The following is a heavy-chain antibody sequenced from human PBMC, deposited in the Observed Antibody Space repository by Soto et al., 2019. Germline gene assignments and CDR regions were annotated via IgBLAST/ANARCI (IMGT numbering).Heavy chain of an antibody. D-gene: IGHD3-9*01. CDR3: ARDYDRGFLEDILTGYYNYYYYYGMDV. V-gene: IGHV3-23*01. CDR1: GVTFSSYA. Sequence: GGSLRLSCVASGVTFSSYAMSWVRQAPGKGLEWVSAVSKSGLDTNYADFVKGRFTISRDNAKNTLYLQMNSLRAEDTAVYYCARDYDRGFLEDILTGYYNYYYYYGMDVWGQGTTVTVSS. CDR2: VSKSGLDT. J-gene: IGHJ6*02.